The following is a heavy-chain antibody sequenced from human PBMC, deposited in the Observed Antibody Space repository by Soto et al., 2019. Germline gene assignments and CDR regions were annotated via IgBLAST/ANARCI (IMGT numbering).Heavy chain of an antibody. CDR2: ISAYSGNT. CDR3: ARGYSSGWYYYYGMDV. Sequence: ASVKVSCKASGYTFTSYGISWVQQAPGQGLEWMGMISAYSGNTGYAQKFQGRVTMTRDTSTSTVYMELSSLRSEDTAVYYCARGYSSGWYYYYGMDVWGQGTTVTVSS. V-gene: IGHV1-18*01. J-gene: IGHJ6*02. CDR1: GYTFTSYG. D-gene: IGHD6-19*01.